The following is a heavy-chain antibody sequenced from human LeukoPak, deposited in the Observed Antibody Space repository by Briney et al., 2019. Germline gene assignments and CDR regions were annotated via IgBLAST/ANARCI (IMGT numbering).Heavy chain of an antibody. CDR2: INPNSGVT. CDR3: ARGTGEGYAYGRYYFDY. Sequence: ASVTVSCKASGYTFSIYGFSWVRQAPGQGLEWMGWINPNSGVTDYAQNFQGRVTMTRDTSISTAYVGLSRLRSDDTAVYYCARGTGEGYAYGRYYFDYWGQGTLVTVSS. J-gene: IGHJ4*02. D-gene: IGHD5-18*01. CDR1: GYTFSIYG. V-gene: IGHV1-2*02.